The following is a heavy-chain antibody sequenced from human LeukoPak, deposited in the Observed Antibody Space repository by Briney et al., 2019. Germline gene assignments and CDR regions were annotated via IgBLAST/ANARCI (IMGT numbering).Heavy chain of an antibody. Sequence: PGGSLRLSCAASGFTVSSNYMSWVRQAPGKGLEWVSVIYSGGSTYYADSVKGRFTISRDNSKNTLYLQMNSLRAEDTAVYYCARLIYSSGWYSIDYWGQGTLVTVSS. D-gene: IGHD6-19*01. J-gene: IGHJ4*02. V-gene: IGHV3-66*01. CDR1: GFTVSSNY. CDR2: IYSGGST. CDR3: ARLIYSSGWYSIDY.